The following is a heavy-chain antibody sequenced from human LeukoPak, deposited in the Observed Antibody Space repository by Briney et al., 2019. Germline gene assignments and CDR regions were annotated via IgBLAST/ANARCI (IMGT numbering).Heavy chain of an antibody. CDR1: GFTFSSYW. Sequence: PGGSLRLSCAASGFTFSSYWMSWVRQAPGKGLEWVANIKQDGSEKYYVDSVKGRFTISRDNAKNSLYLQMNSLRAEDTAVYYCVRDGGEQEMNTYYDILTGHGAWGQGTLVTVSS. J-gene: IGHJ5*02. CDR3: VRDGGEQEMNTYYDILTGHGA. V-gene: IGHV3-7*01. CDR2: IKQDGSEK. D-gene: IGHD3-9*01.